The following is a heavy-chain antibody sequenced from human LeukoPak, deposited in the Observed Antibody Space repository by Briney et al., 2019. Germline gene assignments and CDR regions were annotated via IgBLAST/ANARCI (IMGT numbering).Heavy chain of an antibody. J-gene: IGHJ5*02. CDR2: ISAYNGNT. D-gene: IGHD3-9*01. CDR3: ARVLVLRYFDWSGEIHWFDP. Sequence: GASVKVSCKASGYTFTTYGISWVRQAPGQGLEWMGWISAYNGNTKYAQKFQGRVTKTTDTSTSTAYMELRSLRSDDTAVYYCARVLVLRYFDWSGEIHWFDPWGQGTLVTVSS. V-gene: IGHV1-18*01. CDR1: GYTFTTYG.